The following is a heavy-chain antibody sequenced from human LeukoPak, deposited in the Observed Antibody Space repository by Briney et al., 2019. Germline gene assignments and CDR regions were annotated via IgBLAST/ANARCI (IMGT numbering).Heavy chain of an antibody. CDR3: ARGGVVGGRFGE. Sequence: PGGSLRLSCAASGFTFSNYGMTWVRQAPGKGLEWVSGISGSGGSTYYADSVKGRFTISRDNSKNTLYLQMNSLRAEDTAVYYCARGGVVGGRFGEWGQGTLVTVSS. CDR1: GFTFSNYG. J-gene: IGHJ4*02. V-gene: IGHV3-23*01. D-gene: IGHD1-26*01. CDR2: ISGSGGST.